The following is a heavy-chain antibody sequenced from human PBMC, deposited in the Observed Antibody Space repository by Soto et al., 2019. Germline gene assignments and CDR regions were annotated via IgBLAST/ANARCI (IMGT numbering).Heavy chain of an antibody. CDR3: AKRSSSSTFDY. V-gene: IGHV3-23*01. J-gene: IGHJ4*02. Sequence: EVQLLESGGGLVQPGESLRLSCAAAGFTFSSYAMSWVRQAPGTGLEWVSGISGSDDSTYYADSVKGRLTTSRNNSKNTLSLQMNSRRAEDTAVYYCAKRSSSSTFDYWGQGTLVTVSS. CDR1: GFTFSSYA. D-gene: IGHD6-6*01. CDR2: ISGSDDST.